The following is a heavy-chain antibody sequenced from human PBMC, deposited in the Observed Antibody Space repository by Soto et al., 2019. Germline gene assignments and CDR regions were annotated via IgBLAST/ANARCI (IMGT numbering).Heavy chain of an antibody. CDR1: GFTFSGYG. CDR3: ARGRGSGSLPALYYYYYYMDV. D-gene: IGHD3-10*01. J-gene: IGHJ6*03. CDR2: IWYDGSNK. V-gene: IGHV3-33*01. Sequence: PGGSLRLSCAASGFTFSGYGMHWVRQAPGKGLEWVAVIWYDGSNKYYADSVKGRFTISRDNSKNTLYLQMNSLRAEDTAVYYCARGRGSGSLPALYYYYYYMDVWGKGTTVTVSS.